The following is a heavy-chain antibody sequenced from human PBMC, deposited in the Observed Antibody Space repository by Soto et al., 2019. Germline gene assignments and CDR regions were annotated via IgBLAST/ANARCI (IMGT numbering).Heavy chain of an antibody. J-gene: IGHJ6*02. CDR3: ARFSGSYYYAMDV. CDR1: GGSFSGYY. V-gene: IGHV4-34*01. D-gene: IGHD6-19*01. Sequence: SETLSLTCAVYGGSFSGYYWSWIRQPPGKGLEWIGEIDHSGVTNYKPSLKRRVTISVDTSKNQFSLQLKSVTAADTALYYCARFSGSYYYAMDVWGQGSTVTVSS. CDR2: IDHSGVT.